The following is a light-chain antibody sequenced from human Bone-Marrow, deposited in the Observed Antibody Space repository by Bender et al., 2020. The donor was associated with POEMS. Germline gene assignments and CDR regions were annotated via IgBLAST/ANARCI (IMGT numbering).Light chain of an antibody. CDR1: RNDVGGYNY. CDR3: SSYAGKSVI. Sequence: QSALFQTPSASGSLGQSVTFSCTGTRNDVGGYNYVSWYKQDSGKPPKLIIFEVNKRPAGVPDRFSGSKSGSTASLTVSGVPAEDEGHYFCSSYAGKSVIFGGGTKLTVL. V-gene: IGLV2-8*01. CDR2: EVN. J-gene: IGLJ2*01.